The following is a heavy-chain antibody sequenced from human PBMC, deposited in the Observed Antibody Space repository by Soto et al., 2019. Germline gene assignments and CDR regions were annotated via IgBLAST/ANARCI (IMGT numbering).Heavy chain of an antibody. CDR2: IWYDGSNK. V-gene: IGHV3-33*01. J-gene: IGHJ4*02. Sequence: GGSLRLSCAASGFTFSSYGMHWVRQAPGKGLEWVAVIWYDGSNKYYADSVKGRFTISRDNSKNTLYLQMNSLRAEDTAVYYCARDYYGSGKILDYWGQGTLVTVYS. CDR1: GFTFSSYG. CDR3: ARDYYGSGKILDY. D-gene: IGHD3-10*01.